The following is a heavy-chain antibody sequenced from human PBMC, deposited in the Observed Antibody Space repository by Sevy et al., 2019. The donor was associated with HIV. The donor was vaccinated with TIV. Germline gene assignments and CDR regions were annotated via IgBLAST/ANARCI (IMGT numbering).Heavy chain of an antibody. CDR3: VKDRSGTWSFDF. D-gene: IGHD6-13*01. V-gene: IGHV3-30*18. J-gene: IGHJ4*02. CDR2: TSHDESYK. CDR1: GFTFSNYY. Sequence: GGSLRLSCAASGFTFSNYYMHWVRQAPGKGLEWVAMTSHDESYKYYIDSVKGRFTISRDNSKNTLFLQMNNLRAEDTAVYYCVKDRSGTWSFDFWGQGTVVTVSS.